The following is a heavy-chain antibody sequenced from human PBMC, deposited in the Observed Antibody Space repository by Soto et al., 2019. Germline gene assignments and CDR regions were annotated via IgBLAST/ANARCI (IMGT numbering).Heavy chain of an antibody. Sequence: QVQLVKSGAEVKKPGASVKVSCKASGYSFTSYGISWVRQAPGQGLEWMGWISAYNGNTNYAQKLQGRVTMTTDTSTSTAYMELRSLRSDVTAVYYCARDYLSEPAALTLANWGQGTLVTVSS. D-gene: IGHD2-21*01. J-gene: IGHJ4*02. CDR2: ISAYNGNT. CDR1: GYSFTSYG. V-gene: IGHV1-18*01. CDR3: ARDYLSEPAALTLAN.